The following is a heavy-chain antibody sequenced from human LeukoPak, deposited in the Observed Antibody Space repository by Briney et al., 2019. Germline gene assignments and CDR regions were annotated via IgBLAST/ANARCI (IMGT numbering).Heavy chain of an antibody. J-gene: IGHJ4*02. Sequence: ASEKVSCKASGYTFSSYAMHWVRQAPGQGLEWMGLITPSGDTNYAQKFQGRVAITRDTSITTAYMDLSRLTSDDTAVYYCARDRYGDGFAHFDYWGQGALVTASS. CDR1: GYTFSSYA. CDR3: ARDRYGDGFAHFDY. D-gene: IGHD5-24*01. V-gene: IGHV1-2*02. CDR2: ITPSGDT.